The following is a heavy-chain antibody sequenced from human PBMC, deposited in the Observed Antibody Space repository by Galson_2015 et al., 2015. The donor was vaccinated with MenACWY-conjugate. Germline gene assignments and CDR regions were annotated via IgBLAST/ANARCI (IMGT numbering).Heavy chain of an antibody. D-gene: IGHD2-21*02. J-gene: IGHJ4*02. CDR1: GFTFSSYA. Sequence: SLRLSCAASGFTFSSYAMSWVRQAPGKGLEWVSSIRGSGTSIYYADSVKGRFTSSRDNSKNTLYLQMNSLRVDDTAVYYCAKKRDVVVTAIPDYWGQGTPVTVSS. V-gene: IGHV3-23*01. CDR3: AKKRDVVVTAIPDY. CDR2: IRGSGTSI.